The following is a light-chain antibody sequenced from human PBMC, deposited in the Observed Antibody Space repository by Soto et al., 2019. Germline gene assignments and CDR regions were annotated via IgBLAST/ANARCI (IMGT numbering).Light chain of an antibody. CDR1: EDIRRD. J-gene: IGKJ1*01. V-gene: IGKV1-6*01. CDR2: GGT. CDR3: LQDFIYPRT. Sequence: AIQMTQSPSSLSASVGDRVTITCRASEDIRRDLGWYQQKPGKAPQVLIYGGTYLQSGVPSRFSGYGSGTDFTLTITSLQPEGFATYYCLQDFIYPRTFGQGTKVEIK.